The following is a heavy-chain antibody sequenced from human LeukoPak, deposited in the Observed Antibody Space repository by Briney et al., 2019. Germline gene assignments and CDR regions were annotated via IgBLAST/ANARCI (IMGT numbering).Heavy chain of an antibody. Sequence: ASVKVSCKASGYTFSGYYMHWVRQAPGQGLKWMGWINPKSGGTNYAQKFQGRVTMTRNTSISTAYMELSRRRFDDTAVYYCARSATHRLSWTARSVWLPLDYWGQGTLVTVSS. J-gene: IGHJ4*02. CDR2: INPKSGGT. CDR3: ARSATHRLSWTARSVWLPLDY. D-gene: IGHD5-18*01. CDR1: GYTFSGYY. V-gene: IGHV1-2*02.